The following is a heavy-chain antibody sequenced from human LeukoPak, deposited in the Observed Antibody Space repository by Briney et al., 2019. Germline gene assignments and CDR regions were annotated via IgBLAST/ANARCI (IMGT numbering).Heavy chain of an antibody. Sequence: SETLSLTCTVSGGSISSYYWSWIRQPPGKGPEWIGYIYYSGSTNYNPSLKSRVTISVDTSKNQFSLKLSSVTAADTAVYYCARVGGGSYSYFDYWGQGTLVTVSS. J-gene: IGHJ4*02. V-gene: IGHV4-59*01. D-gene: IGHD1-26*01. CDR1: GGSISSYY. CDR3: ARVGGGSYSYFDY. CDR2: IYYSGST.